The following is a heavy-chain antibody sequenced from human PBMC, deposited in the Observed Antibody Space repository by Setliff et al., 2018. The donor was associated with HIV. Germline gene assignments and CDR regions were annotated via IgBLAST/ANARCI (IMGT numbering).Heavy chain of an antibody. CDR3: VRAAAGLDI. J-gene: IGHJ4*02. Sequence: LRLSCAVSGFTLSDYCMDWVRQAPGKGLEWVGRTRNKANGYITEYGASVQGRFTISRDNSKDSLSLQMNNLKAEDTAVYYCVRAAAGLDIWSQGIRVTVSS. CDR1: GFTLSDYC. V-gene: IGHV3-72*01. CDR2: TRNKANGYIT.